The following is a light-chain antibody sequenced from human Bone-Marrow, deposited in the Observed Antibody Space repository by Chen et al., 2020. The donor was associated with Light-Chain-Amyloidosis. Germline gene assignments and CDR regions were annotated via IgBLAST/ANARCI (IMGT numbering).Light chain of an antibody. Sequence: EDVLTQSPGTLSLSPGEGVTLSCRASQSIRSNFLAWYQQKPGQAPRLLIYGASTRASGIPYRFSGSGSGTDFTLSISSLEPEDCSVYYCQQYGDAPWTFGQGTKVEIK. J-gene: IGKJ1*01. CDR3: QQYGDAPWT. V-gene: IGKV3-20*01. CDR2: GAS. CDR1: QSIRSNF.